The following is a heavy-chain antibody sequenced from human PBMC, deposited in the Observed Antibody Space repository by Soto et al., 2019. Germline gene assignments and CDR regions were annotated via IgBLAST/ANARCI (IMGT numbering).Heavy chain of an antibody. CDR1: GFTFSSYA. D-gene: IGHD4-17*01. CDR2: ISGSGGST. V-gene: IGHV3-23*01. J-gene: IGHJ3*02. CDR3: AKDTTVARKIGWDFDI. Sequence: HPGGSLRLSCAASGFTFSSYAMSWVRQAPGKGLEWVSAISGSGGSTYYADSVKGRFTISRDNSKNTLYLQMNSLRAEDTAVYYCAKDTTVARKIGWDFDIWGQGTMVTVSS.